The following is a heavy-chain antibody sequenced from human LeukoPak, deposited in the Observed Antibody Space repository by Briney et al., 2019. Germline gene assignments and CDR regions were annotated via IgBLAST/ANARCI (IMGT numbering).Heavy chain of an antibody. CDR3: ARSHSSSWTDAFDI. J-gene: IGHJ3*02. CDR1: GGSISSYY. V-gene: IGHV4-59*01. Sequence: SGTLSLTCTVSGGSISSYYWSWIRQPPGKGLEWIGYIYYSGSTNYNPSLKSRVTISVDTSKNQFSLKLSSVTAADTAVYYCARSHSSSWTDAFDIWGQGTMVTVSS. D-gene: IGHD6-13*01. CDR2: IYYSGST.